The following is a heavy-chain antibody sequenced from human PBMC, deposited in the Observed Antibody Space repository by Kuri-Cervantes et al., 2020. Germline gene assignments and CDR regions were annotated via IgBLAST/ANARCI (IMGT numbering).Heavy chain of an antibody. V-gene: IGHV1-46*01. CDR3: ASRDQLYGDYGY. J-gene: IGHJ4*02. D-gene: IGHD4-17*01. Sequence: ASVKVSCKASGYTFTGYYMHWVRQAPGQGLEWMGIINPSGGSTSYAQKFQGRVTMTRDTSTSTVYMELSSLRSDDTAVYYCASRDQLYGDYGYWGQGTLVTVSS. CDR1: GYTFTGYY. CDR2: INPSGGST.